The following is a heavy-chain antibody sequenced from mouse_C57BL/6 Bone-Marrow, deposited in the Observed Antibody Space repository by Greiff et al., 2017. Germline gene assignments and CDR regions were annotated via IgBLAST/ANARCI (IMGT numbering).Heavy chain of an antibody. CDR1: GYTFTDYN. CDR3: ARAVYDYDGDGFAY. V-gene: IGHV1-22*01. CDR2: INPNNGGT. D-gene: IGHD2-4*01. J-gene: IGHJ3*01. Sequence: EVQLQQSGPELVKPGASVKMSCKASGYTFTDYNMHWVKQSHGKSLEWIGYINPNNGGTSYNQKFKGKATLTVNKSSTTAYMQLRSLTSEDSAVYYCARAVYDYDGDGFAYGGQGTRVTVSA.